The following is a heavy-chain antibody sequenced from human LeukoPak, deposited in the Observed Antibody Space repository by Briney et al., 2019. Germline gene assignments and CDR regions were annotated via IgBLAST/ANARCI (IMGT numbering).Heavy chain of an antibody. V-gene: IGHV3-53*01. CDR1: GFTVSSNY. Sequence: GGSLRLSCAASGFTVSSNYMSWVRQAPGKGLEWVSLIYSDGTTNYADSVKGRFTISRDNSKNTLFLQMNSLRAEDTAVYYCARDVYYFDYWGQGTLVTVSS. J-gene: IGHJ4*02. CDR2: IYSDGTT. D-gene: IGHD5/OR15-5a*01. CDR3: ARDVYYFDY.